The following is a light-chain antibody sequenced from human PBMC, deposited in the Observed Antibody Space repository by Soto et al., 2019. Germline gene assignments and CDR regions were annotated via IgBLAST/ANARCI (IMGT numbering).Light chain of an antibody. CDR3: QQYNSYSET. CDR2: DAS. Sequence: DIQMTQSPSTLSASVGDRVTITCRASQSISSWLAWYQQKPGKAPKLLIYDASSFESGVPSRCSGSGSGTEFTLTISSLQPDDFATYCCQQYNSYSETFGQGTKVEIK. J-gene: IGKJ1*01. V-gene: IGKV1-5*01. CDR1: QSISSW.